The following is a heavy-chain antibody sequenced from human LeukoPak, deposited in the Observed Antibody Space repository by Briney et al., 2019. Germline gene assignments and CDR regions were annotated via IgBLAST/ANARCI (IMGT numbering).Heavy chain of an antibody. CDR2: IDPSVGST. CDR3: ARNSGSGLDH. D-gene: IGHD1-26*01. Sequence: ASVKVSCKASGYTCTAYYIQWVRQAPGQGLEWMGLIDPSVGSTSNAQKFQGRITMTRDTSTSTVFMELTSLTSEDTAVYYCARNSGSGLDHWGQGALVTVSS. CDR1: GYTCTAYY. J-gene: IGHJ4*02. V-gene: IGHV1-46*01.